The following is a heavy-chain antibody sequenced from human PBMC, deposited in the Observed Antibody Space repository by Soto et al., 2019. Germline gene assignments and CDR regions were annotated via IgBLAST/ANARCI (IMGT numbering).Heavy chain of an antibody. J-gene: IGHJ4*02. CDR2: IYYSGST. Sequence: PSETLSLTCTVSGGSISSGGYYWSWIRQHPGKGLEWIGYIYYSGSTYYNPSLKSRVTISVDTSKNQFSLKLSSVTAADTAVYYCARTPSIAARTTHYFDYWGQGTLVTVSS. CDR3: ARTPSIAARTTHYFDY. CDR1: GGSISSGGYY. V-gene: IGHV4-31*03. D-gene: IGHD6-6*01.